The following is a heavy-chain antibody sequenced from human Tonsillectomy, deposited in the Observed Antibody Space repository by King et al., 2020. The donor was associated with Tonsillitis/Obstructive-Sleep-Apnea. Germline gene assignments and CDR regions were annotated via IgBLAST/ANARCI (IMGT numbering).Heavy chain of an antibody. Sequence: QLQESGPGLVKPSQTLSLTCTVSGGSISSGDYYWSWIRQHPGKGLEWIGYIHYSGSTYYNPSLKSRVTISVDTSKNQFSLKLSSVTAADTAVYYCARKRPTIAARTDYFYYMDVWGKGTTVTVSS. D-gene: IGHD6-6*01. V-gene: IGHV4-31*03. J-gene: IGHJ6*03. CDR3: ARKRPTIAARTDYFYYMDV. CDR2: IHYSGST. CDR1: GGSISSGDYY.